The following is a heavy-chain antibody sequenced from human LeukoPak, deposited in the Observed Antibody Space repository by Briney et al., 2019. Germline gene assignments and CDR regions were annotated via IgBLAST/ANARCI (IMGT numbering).Heavy chain of an antibody. Sequence: ASVKVSCKASGYTFTGYYMHWVRQAPGQGLEWMGRINPNSGGTNYAQKFHGRVTMTRDTSISTAYMELSRLRSDDTAVYYCARSPRYCSSTSCLDYWGQGTLVTVSS. CDR2: INPNSGGT. CDR3: ARSPRYCSSTSCLDY. V-gene: IGHV1-2*06. J-gene: IGHJ4*02. D-gene: IGHD2-2*01. CDR1: GYTFTGYY.